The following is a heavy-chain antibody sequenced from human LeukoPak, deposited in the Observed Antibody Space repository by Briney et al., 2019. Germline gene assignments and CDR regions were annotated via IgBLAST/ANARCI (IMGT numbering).Heavy chain of an antibody. CDR3: AREGEDLEWTDNWFDP. V-gene: IGHV4-31*03. D-gene: IGHD3-3*01. CDR2: IHYSGST. Sequence: SQTLSLTCTVSGGSISSGGYYWSWIRQHPGKGLEWIGYIHYSGSTYYNPSLESRFSISVDTSKNQFSLKLSSVTAADTAVYYCAREGEDLEWTDNWFDPWGQGTLVTVSS. J-gene: IGHJ5*02. CDR1: GGSISSGGYY.